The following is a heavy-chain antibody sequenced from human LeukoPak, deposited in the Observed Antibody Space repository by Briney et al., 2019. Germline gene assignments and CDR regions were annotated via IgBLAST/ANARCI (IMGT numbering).Heavy chain of an antibody. J-gene: IGHJ4*02. CDR2: ISSSSSTI. CDR3: AREGIAAAFDY. Sequence: GGSLRLSCAASGFTFSSYSMNWVRQAPGKGLEWVSYISSSSSTIYYADSVKGRFTISRDNAKNSLYLQMNSLRAEDTAVYYCAREGIAAAFDYWGQGTLVTVSS. D-gene: IGHD6-13*01. CDR1: GFTFSSYS. V-gene: IGHV3-48*04.